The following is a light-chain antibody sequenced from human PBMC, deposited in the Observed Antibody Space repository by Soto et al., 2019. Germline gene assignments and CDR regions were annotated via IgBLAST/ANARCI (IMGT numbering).Light chain of an antibody. V-gene: IGKV3D-15*01. Sequence: ETVMTQSPASLSVSPGQRATLSCRASQRVSNVAWYQQKPGQAPRLLMYGEFIRATGIPARFSGGGSGTEFTLTISSLQSEDFAVYYCQQYNDWPPITFGQGTRLEIK. CDR2: GEF. J-gene: IGKJ5*01. CDR1: QRVSN. CDR3: QQYNDWPPIT.